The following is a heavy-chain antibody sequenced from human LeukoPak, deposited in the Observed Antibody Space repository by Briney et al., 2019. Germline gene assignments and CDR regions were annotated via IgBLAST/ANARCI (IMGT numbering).Heavy chain of an antibody. V-gene: IGHV4-59*08. CDR2: IYYSGST. CDR3: ARQPLDCSGGSCYSGLFDY. D-gene: IGHD2-15*01. CDR1: GGSISSYY. Sequence: PSETLSLTCTVSGGSISSYYWSWIRQPPGKGLEWIGYIYYSGSTNYNPSLKSRVTISVDTSKNQFSLNLSSVTAADTAVYYCARQPLDCSGGSCYSGLFDYWGQGTLVTVSS. J-gene: IGHJ4*02.